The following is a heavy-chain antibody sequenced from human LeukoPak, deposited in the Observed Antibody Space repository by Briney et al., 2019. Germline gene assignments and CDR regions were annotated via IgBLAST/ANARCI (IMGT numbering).Heavy chain of an antibody. Sequence: SETLSLTCTVSGGSISSYYWSWIRQPPGKGLEWIGYIYYSGSTNYNPSLKSRVTISVDTSTNQFSLKLNSVTAADTAVYYCARDPRGGTSRDNWFDPWGQGTLVTVSS. CDR2: IYYSGST. J-gene: IGHJ5*02. V-gene: IGHV4-59*01. CDR1: GGSISSYY. D-gene: IGHD1-1*01. CDR3: ARDPRGGTSRDNWFDP.